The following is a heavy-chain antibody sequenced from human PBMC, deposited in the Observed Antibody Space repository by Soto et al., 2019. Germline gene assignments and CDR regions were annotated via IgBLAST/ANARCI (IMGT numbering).Heavy chain of an antibody. Sequence: LSLTCAVYGGSFSGYYWSWIRQPPGKGLEWIGYIYYSGSTNYNPSLKSRVTISVDTSKNQFSLKLSSVTAADTAVYYCARRYGSAIDYWGQGTLVTVSS. CDR2: IYYSGST. V-gene: IGHV4-59*08. J-gene: IGHJ4*02. CDR3: ARRYGSAIDY. CDR1: GGSFSGYY. D-gene: IGHD1-26*01.